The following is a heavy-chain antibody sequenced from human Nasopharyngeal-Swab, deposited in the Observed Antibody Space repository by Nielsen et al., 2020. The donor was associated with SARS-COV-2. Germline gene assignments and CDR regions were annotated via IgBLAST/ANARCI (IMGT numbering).Heavy chain of an antibody. D-gene: IGHD2-2*02. CDR2: IKQDGSEK. Sequence: VRQAPGKGLEWVANIKQDGSEKYYVDSVKGRFTISRDNSKNTLYLQMNSLRAEDTAVYYCAKIGAGCSSTSCYNVYYYYMDVWGKGTTVTVS. J-gene: IGHJ6*03. V-gene: IGHV3-7*01. CDR3: AKIGAGCSSTSCYNVYYYYMDV.